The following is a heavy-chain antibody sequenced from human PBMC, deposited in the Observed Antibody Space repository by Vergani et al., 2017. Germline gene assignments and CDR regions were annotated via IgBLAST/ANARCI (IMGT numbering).Heavy chain of an antibody. Sequence: QVKLQESGPGLVKPSETLSLTCTVSGASVNSYYWSWIRQPPGKGLEWMGYVSFRGDTLYDPSVKGRITISLNTSSNQFSLYLTSVTAADTAVYYCARSRIYYGAGSPDYWGQGTLVTVSS. CDR1: GASVNSYY. V-gene: IGHV4-59*02. D-gene: IGHD3-10*01. CDR3: ARSRIYYGAGSPDY. CDR2: VSFRGDT. J-gene: IGHJ4*02.